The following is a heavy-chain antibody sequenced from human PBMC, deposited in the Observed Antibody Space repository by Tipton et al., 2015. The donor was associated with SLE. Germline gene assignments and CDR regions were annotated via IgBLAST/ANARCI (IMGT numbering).Heavy chain of an antibody. CDR2: IFHSGNT. D-gene: IGHD6-13*01. CDR1: GRSISRYY. Sequence: TLSLTCTVSGRSISRYYWNWIRQPPGKGLEWIGYIFHSGNTNYNPSLKSRVTISADTSKNQFSLKLTSVTAADTAVYYCAVSLGAAAGWGWFDPWGQGTLVTVSS. CDR3: AVSLGAAAGWGWFDP. V-gene: IGHV4-59*12. J-gene: IGHJ5*02.